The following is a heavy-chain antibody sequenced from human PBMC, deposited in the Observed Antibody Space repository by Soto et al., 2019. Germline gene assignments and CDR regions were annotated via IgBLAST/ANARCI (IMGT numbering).Heavy chain of an antibody. J-gene: IGHJ5*02. V-gene: IGHV4-31*03. CDR3: ARAESSITIFGVVKRDNWFDP. CDR2: IYYSGST. CDR1: GGSISGGGYY. Sequence: SETLSLTCTVSGGSISGGGYYWSWIRQHPGKGLEWIGYIYYSGSTYYNPSLKSRVTISVDTSKNQFSLKLSSVTAADTAVYYCARAESSITIFGVVKRDNWFDPWGQGTLVTVSS. D-gene: IGHD3-3*01.